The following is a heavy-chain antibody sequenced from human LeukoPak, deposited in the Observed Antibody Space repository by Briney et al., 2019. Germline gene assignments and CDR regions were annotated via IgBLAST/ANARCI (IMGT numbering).Heavy chain of an antibody. CDR2: IYYSGST. D-gene: IGHD4-17*01. CDR1: GGSINSYY. CDR3: ARKTTVTTKRSRYDAFDI. Sequence: SETLSLTCTVSGGSINSYYWSWIRQPPGKGLEWIRYIYYSGSTNYNPSLKSRVTISVDTSKNQFSLKLSSVTAADTAVYYCARKTTVTTKRSRYDAFDIWGQGTMVTVSS. J-gene: IGHJ3*02. V-gene: IGHV4-59*01.